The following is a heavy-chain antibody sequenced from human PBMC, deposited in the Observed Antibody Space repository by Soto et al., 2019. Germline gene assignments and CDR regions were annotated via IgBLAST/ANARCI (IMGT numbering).Heavy chain of an antibody. CDR1: GFTFSSYA. V-gene: IGHV3-30-3*01. CDR2: ISYDGSNK. CDR3: ARVPYYDILTGYLPLVSYYYYYGMDV. D-gene: IGHD3-9*01. Sequence: QVQLVESGGGVVQPGRSLRLSCAASGFTFSSYAMHWVRQAPGKGLEWVAVISYDGSNKYYADSVKGRFTISRDNSKNPLYLQMNSLRAEDTAVYYCARVPYYDILTGYLPLVSYYYYYGMDVWGQGTTVTVSS. J-gene: IGHJ6*02.